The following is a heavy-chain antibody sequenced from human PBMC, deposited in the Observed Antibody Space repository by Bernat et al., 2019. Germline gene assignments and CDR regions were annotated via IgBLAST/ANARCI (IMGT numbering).Heavy chain of an antibody. CDR2: IYYSGST. CDR1: GGSITSSSYY. D-gene: IGHD3-22*01. J-gene: IGHJ4*02. V-gene: IGHV4-39*01. Sequence: QLQLQESGPGLVKPSETLSLTCTVSGGSITSSSYYWGWIRQPPGKGLEWIGIIYYSGSTYYNPSLKSRVTISVDTSKNQFALKLSSVTAADTAVYYCARPTIYVSSGYYFDDWGQGTLVTVSA. CDR3: ARPTIYVSSGYYFDD.